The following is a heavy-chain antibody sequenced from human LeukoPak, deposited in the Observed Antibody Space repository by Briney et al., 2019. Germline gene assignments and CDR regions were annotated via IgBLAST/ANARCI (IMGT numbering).Heavy chain of an antibody. CDR2: IYYSGST. CDR1: GGSISSGDYY. Sequence: SETLSLTCTVSGGSISSGDYYWSWLRQPPGRGREWIGYIYYSGSTYYNPSLKSRVTISVDTSKIQFSLKLSSVTAADTAVYYCARDVLPLGAFDIWGQGTMVTVSS. CDR3: ARDVLPLGAFDI. J-gene: IGHJ3*02. V-gene: IGHV4-30-4*01.